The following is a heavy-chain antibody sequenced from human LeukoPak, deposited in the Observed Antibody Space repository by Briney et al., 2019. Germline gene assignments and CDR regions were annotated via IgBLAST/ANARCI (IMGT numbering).Heavy chain of an antibody. D-gene: IGHD2-15*01. CDR3: ARAGDGTAARDY. CDR2: INEDGSEE. CDR1: GFTFSRYW. J-gene: IGHJ4*02. Sequence: GGSLRLSCAPSGFTFSRYWMSWVRQAPGKGLEWVANINEDGSEEYYVDSVRGRLTIARDNAKNSLYLQMNSLRAEDTAVYYCARAGDGTAARDYWGQGPWSPSPQ. V-gene: IGHV3-7*01.